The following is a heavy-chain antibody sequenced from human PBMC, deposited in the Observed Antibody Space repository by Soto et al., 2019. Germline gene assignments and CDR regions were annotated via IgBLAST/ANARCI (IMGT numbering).Heavy chain of an antibody. V-gene: IGHV1-8*01. Sequence: ASVKVSCKASGYTFSDFDINWLRQASGQGPEWMGWMNAKSGDTFFAQRFQDKFNMTWDTSLSTAYMEVGSLTSDHTAIYYCARGNPFNYAGFDVWGQGTTVNV. CDR3: ARGNPFNYAGFDV. CDR1: GYTFSDFD. J-gene: IGHJ3*01. D-gene: IGHD3-16*01. CDR2: MNAKSGDT.